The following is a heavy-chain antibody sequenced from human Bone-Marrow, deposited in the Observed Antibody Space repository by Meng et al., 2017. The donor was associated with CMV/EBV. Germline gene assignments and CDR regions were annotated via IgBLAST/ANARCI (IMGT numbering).Heavy chain of an antibody. CDR2: IYSGGST. CDR1: EFTFSRYA. CDR3: ARAEERDYGMDV. Sequence: GESLKISCAASEFTFSRYAMNWVRQAPGKGLEWVSVIYSGGSTYYADSVKGRFTISRDNSKNTLYLQMNSLRAEDTAVYYCARAEERDYGMDVWGQGTTVTVSS. V-gene: IGHV3-53*01. J-gene: IGHJ6*02.